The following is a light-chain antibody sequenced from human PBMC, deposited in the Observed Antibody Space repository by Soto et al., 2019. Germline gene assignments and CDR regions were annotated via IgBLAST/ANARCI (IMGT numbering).Light chain of an antibody. J-gene: IGKJ1*01. V-gene: IGKV1-39*01. Sequence: DIQMAQSPSSLSASVGDSLTITCRASQYISTYLNWYQQKPGKAPKLLIYVASNLQSGVPSRFSGSGSGTDFILTISSLQPEDIATYYCQESYSTSFGQGTKVDI. CDR3: QESYSTS. CDR1: QYISTY. CDR2: VAS.